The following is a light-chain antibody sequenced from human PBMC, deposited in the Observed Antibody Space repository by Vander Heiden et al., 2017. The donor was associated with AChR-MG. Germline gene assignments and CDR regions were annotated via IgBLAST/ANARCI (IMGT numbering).Light chain of an antibody. J-gene: IGKJ4*01. CDR2: DAS. CDR3: QQRSAWPLT. V-gene: IGKV3-11*01. CDR1: QSISIY. Sequence: EIVLTQSPDTLSLSPGERATISCRASQSISIYLAWYQQKPGQAPRLLIYDASRRATDIPARFSGSGSGTDFTLTIGSLEPEDFAVYYCQQRSAWPLTFGGRTKVEIK.